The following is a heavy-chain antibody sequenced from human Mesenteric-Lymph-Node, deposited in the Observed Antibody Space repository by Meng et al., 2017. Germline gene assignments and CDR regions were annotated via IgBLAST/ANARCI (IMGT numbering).Heavy chain of an antibody. D-gene: IGHD2-2*01. J-gene: IGHJ4*02. CDR3: ARTIGGADIVVVPAAYYFDY. CDR1: GGSLSGYY. V-gene: IGHV4-34*01. CDR2: INHSGST. Sequence: QVQLQQWGAGLLKPSETLSLTCAVYGGSLSGYYWRWIRQPPGKGLEWIGEINHSGSTNYNPSLKSRVTISVDTSKNQFSLKLSSVTAADTAVYYCARTIGGADIVVVPAAYYFDYWGQGTLVTVSS.